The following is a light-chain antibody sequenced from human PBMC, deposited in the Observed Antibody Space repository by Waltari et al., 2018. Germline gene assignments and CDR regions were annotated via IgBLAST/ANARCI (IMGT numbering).Light chain of an antibody. CDR3: SSYLSTNTEV. V-gene: IGLV2-14*03. Sequence: QSALTQPASVSGSPGQSIAISCTGTSSEVGAYDYVSWYQQHPGKAPKLIIFDVHYRPSGVSNRFSSSKSGNTASLTISGLQPEDEADYYCSSYLSTNTEVFGGGTKVTVL. CDR1: SSEVGAYDY. CDR2: DVH. J-gene: IGLJ2*01.